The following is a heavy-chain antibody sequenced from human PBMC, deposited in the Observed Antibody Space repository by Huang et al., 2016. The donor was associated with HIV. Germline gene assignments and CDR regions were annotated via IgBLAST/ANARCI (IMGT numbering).Heavy chain of an antibody. D-gene: IGHD3-10*01. CDR1: GFTFGDYA. CDR3: IKEHGSGSYYNWGYFDC. V-gene: IGHV3-9*01. Sequence: EVQLVESGGGVVQPGRSLRLSCAASGFTFGDYAMHWVRQVPGKGLEWVSGISWNSGSMGYADSVTGRFTISRDNAKNSLYLQMTSLRPEDTAFYYCIKEHGSGSYYNWGYFDCWGQGTLVTVSS. CDR2: ISWNSGSM. J-gene: IGHJ4*02.